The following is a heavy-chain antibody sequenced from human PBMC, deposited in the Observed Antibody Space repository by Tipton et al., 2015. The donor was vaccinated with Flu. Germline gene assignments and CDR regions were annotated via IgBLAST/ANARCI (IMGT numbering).Heavy chain of an antibody. J-gene: IGHJ4*02. CDR2: IYYSGNT. CDR3: ARLSYYDVDLKNFYFDH. Sequence: TLSLTCTVSGDSISSDHWSWIRQPPGRGLEWIGFIYYSGNTNYNPSLKSRVTMSVDTPKNQFSLMLRSVTAADTAVYYCARLSYYDVDLKNFYFDHWGQGALVTVSS. V-gene: IGHV4-59*08. D-gene: IGHD3-10*02. CDR1: GDSISSDH.